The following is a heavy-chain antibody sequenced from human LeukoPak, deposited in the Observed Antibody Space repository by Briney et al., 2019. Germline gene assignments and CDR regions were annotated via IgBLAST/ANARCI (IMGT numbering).Heavy chain of an antibody. CDR3: ARDYDFWSGYFDFDY. CDR2: INHNSGGT. V-gene: IGHV1-2*02. D-gene: IGHD3-3*01. CDR1: GYTFTGYY. J-gene: IGHJ4*02. Sequence: ASVKVSCXASGYTFTGYYMHWVRQALGQGLEWMGWINHNSGGTNYAQKFQGRVTMTRDTSISTAYMELSRLRSDDTAVYYCARDYDFWSGYFDFDYWGQGTLVTVSS.